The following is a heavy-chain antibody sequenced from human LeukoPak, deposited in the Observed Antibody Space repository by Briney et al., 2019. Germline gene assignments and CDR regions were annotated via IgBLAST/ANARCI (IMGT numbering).Heavy chain of an antibody. D-gene: IGHD3-3*01. Sequence: GGSLRLSCAASGFTFSSYWMSWVRQAPGKGLEWVANIKQDGSEKYYVDSVKGRFTISRDNAKNSLYLQMNSLRAEDTAVYYCARFTTDYYYYYMDVWGKGTTVTVSS. CDR1: GFTFSSYW. V-gene: IGHV3-7*01. CDR2: IKQDGSEK. CDR3: ARFTTDYYYYYMDV. J-gene: IGHJ6*03.